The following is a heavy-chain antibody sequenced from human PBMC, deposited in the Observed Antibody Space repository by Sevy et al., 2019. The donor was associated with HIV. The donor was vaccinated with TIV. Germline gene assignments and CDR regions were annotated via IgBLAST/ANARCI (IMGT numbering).Heavy chain of an antibody. D-gene: IGHD2-15*01. J-gene: IGHJ4*02. CDR3: AKVGPGTEWCSYSLES. V-gene: IGHV3-30*18. CDR1: GFPFRKYG. CDR2: TSFDGSNT. Sequence: GGSLRLSCVASGFPFRKYGMHWVRQAPGKGLEWLAVTSFDGSNTDYVDSEKGRFTISRDNSKNTLYLQMNNLRAEDTATYFCAKVGPGTEWCSYSLESWGRGTLVTVSS.